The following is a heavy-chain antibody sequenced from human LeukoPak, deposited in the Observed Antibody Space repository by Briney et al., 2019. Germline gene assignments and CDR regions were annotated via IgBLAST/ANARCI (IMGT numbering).Heavy chain of an antibody. J-gene: IGHJ4*02. CDR1: GFTFSSYG. V-gene: IGHV3-30*02. Sequence: GGSLRLSCAASGFTFSSYGMHWVRQAPGKGLEWVAFIRYDGNNKYYADSVKGRFTISRDNSKNTMYIQMNSLRGDDTAVYYCAKGYGSGSYYRTTFDYWGQGTLVTVSS. D-gene: IGHD3-10*01. CDR3: AKGYGSGSYYRTTFDY. CDR2: IRYDGNNK.